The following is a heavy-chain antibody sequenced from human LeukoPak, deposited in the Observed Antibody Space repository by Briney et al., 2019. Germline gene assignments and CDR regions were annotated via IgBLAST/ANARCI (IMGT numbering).Heavy chain of an antibody. D-gene: IGHD6-13*01. V-gene: IGHV3-7*01. CDR1: GFTFSSYW. CDR3: ASLAAAYSAKFDY. CDR2: IKQDGSEK. Sequence: GGSLRLSCAASGFTFSSYWMSWVRQAPGKGLEWVANIKQDGSEKYYVDSVKGRFTISRDNAKNSLYLQMNSLRAEDTAVYYCASLAAAYSAKFDYWGQGTLVTVSS. J-gene: IGHJ4*02.